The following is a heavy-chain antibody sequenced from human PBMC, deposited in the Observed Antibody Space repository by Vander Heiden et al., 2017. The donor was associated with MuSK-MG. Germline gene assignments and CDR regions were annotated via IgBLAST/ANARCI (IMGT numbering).Heavy chain of an antibody. D-gene: IGHD2-2*01. CDR2: IKQDGSEK. CDR1: GFTFSSYW. Sequence: EVQLVESGGGLVQPGGSLRLSCAASGFTFSSYWMSWVRQAPGKGLEWVANIKQDGSEKYYVDSVKGRFTISRDNAKNSLYLQMNSLRAEDTAVYYCARDGEDCSSTSCYEEYFDYWGQGTLVTVSS. CDR3: ARDGEDCSSTSCYEEYFDY. V-gene: IGHV3-7*01. J-gene: IGHJ4*02.